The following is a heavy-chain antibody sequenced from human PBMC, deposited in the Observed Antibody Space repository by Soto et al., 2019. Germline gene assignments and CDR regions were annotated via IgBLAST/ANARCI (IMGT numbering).Heavy chain of an antibody. V-gene: IGHV3-30*18. Sequence: QVQLVESGGGVVQPGRSLRLSCAASGFTFSSYGMHWVRQAPGKGLEWAAVISNDGSNRYYADSVKGRFNISRDNSENTLYLQMKSLRADDTAVYYCAKDHYYNSGYYDFDDWGQGTLVTVS. CDR1: GFTFSSYG. CDR2: ISNDGSNR. D-gene: IGHD3-22*01. CDR3: AKDHYYNSGYYDFDD. J-gene: IGHJ4*02.